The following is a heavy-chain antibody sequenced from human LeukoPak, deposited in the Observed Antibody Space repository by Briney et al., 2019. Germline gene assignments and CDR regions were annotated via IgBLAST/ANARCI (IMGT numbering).Heavy chain of an antibody. CDR1: GGSISSYY. Sequence: SETLSLTCTVSGGSISSYYWSWIRQPPGKGLEWIGYIYYSGSTNYNSSLKSRVTMSVDTSNNQFSLKLTSVTAADTAVYYCARQRELRGWFDPWGQGTLVTVSS. CDR2: IYYSGST. V-gene: IGHV4-59*08. J-gene: IGHJ5*02. CDR3: ARQRELRGWFDP. D-gene: IGHD1-26*01.